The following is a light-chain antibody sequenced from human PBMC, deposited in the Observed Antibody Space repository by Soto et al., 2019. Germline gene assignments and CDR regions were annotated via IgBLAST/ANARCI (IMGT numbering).Light chain of an antibody. J-gene: IGLJ1*01. CDR3: ASYTTSSTYV. CDR1: SSDVGGYSY. Sequence: QSVLTQPASVHGSPGRSIAISCTGTSSDVGGYSYVSWYQQQPGKAPKLVISDVSNRPSGVSDRFSGSKSGNTASLTISGLQTEDEADYYCASYTTSSTYVFGTGTKVTVL. CDR2: DVS. V-gene: IGLV2-14*01.